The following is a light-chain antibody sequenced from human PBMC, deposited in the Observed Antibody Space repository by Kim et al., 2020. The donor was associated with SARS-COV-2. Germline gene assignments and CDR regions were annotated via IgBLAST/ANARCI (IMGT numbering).Light chain of an antibody. Sequence: DIQLTQSPSFLSASVGDRVTITCRASHDISNYLAWYQQKPGKGPHFLIFAASTLQDGVPSRFSGSGSGTQFTLTISSLQPEDFATYYCQQVKTYPLNFGGGTKVDNK. V-gene: IGKV1-9*01. CDR1: HDISNY. CDR2: AAS. CDR3: QQVKTYPLN. J-gene: IGKJ4*01.